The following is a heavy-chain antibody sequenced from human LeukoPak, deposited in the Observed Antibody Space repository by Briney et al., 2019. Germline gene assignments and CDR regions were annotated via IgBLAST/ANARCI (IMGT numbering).Heavy chain of an antibody. Sequence: ASVKVSCKASGYTFTCYYMHWVRQAPGQGLEWMGWINPNSGGTNYAQKFQGRVTMTRDTSISTAYMELSRLRSDDTAVYYCARGGPAALTRYCSSTSCYRFRYYMDVWGKGTTVTVSS. V-gene: IGHV1-2*02. D-gene: IGHD2-2*02. CDR1: GYTFTCYY. CDR2: INPNSGGT. J-gene: IGHJ6*03. CDR3: ARGGPAALTRYCSSTSCYRFRYYMDV.